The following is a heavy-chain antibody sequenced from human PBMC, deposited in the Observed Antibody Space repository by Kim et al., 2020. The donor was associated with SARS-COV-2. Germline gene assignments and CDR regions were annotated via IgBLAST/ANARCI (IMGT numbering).Heavy chain of an antibody. CDR1: GGSISSYY. CDR2: IYTSGST. Sequence: SETLSLTCTVSGGSISSYYWSWIRQPAGKGLEWIGRIYTSGSTNYNPSLKSRVTMSVDTSKNQFSLKLSSVTAADTAVYYCAIQPYSSGWWANFDYWGQGTLVTVSS. D-gene: IGHD6-19*01. CDR3: AIQPYSSGWWANFDY. J-gene: IGHJ4*02. V-gene: IGHV4-4*07.